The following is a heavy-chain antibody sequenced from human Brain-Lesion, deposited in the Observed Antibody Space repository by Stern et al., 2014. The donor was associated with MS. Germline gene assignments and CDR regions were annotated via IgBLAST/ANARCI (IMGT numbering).Heavy chain of an antibody. CDR2: IYFSGNP. V-gene: IGHV4-39*01. D-gene: IGHD2-15*01. J-gene: IGHJ5*02. CDR1: GGSVSSTSYA. Sequence: QVQLQESGPGLVKPSETLSLTCTVAGGSVSSTSYAWAWIRQPPGKGLEWIGTIYFSGNPYYSPSHKSHLTISLDPPKNQFPLQLRSVTAADTAVYYCAGEEDIRYCSGGSCTGNWFDPWGQGTLVTVSS. CDR3: AGEEDIRYCSGGSCTGNWFDP.